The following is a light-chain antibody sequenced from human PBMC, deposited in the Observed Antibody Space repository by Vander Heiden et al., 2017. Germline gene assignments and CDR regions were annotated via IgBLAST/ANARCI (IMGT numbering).Light chain of an antibody. V-gene: IGKV4-1*01. CDR1: QSVLYSSNNKNY. Sequence: DIVMTQSPDPLAVSLGERATINCKSSQSVLYSSNNKNYLAWYQQKPGQPPKLLIYWASTRESGVPDRFSGSGSGTDFTLTISSLQAEDVAVYYCQQYYSTPHFGQGTKLEIK. CDR3: QQYYSTPH. CDR2: WAS. J-gene: IGKJ2*01.